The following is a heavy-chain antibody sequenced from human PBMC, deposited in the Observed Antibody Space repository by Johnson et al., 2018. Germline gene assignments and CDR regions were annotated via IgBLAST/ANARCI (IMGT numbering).Heavy chain of an antibody. CDR1: GFTFSSYT. V-gene: IGHV3-23*04. CDR3: ANAVSDYGDYVYLQN. J-gene: IGHJ1*01. CDR2: ISTSGHST. Sequence: VQLVQSGGGLVQPGGSLRLSCTASGFTFSSYTMSWVRQSPEKGLEWISEISTSGHSTYHADSVRGRFTISRDNSKNTLDLQLSSLRAEDTAVYFCANAVSDYGDYVYLQNWGQGTLVTVSS. D-gene: IGHD4-17*01.